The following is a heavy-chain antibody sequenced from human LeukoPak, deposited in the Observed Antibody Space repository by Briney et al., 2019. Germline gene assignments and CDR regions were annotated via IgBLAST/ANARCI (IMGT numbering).Heavy chain of an antibody. CDR2: ISGSGGST. CDR3: AKDPLGFCSGGSCYDWFDP. CDR1: GFTFSSCA. J-gene: IGHJ5*02. V-gene: IGHV3-23*01. Sequence: GGSLRLSCAASGFTFSSCAMSWVRQAPGKGLQWVSAISGSGGSTYYADSVKGRFTISRDNSKNTLYLQMNSLRAEDTAVYYCAKDPLGFCSGGSCYDWFDPWGQGTLVTVSS. D-gene: IGHD2-15*01.